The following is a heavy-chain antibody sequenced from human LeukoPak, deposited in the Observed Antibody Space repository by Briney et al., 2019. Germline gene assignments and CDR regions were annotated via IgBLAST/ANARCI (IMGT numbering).Heavy chain of an antibody. Sequence: GGSLRLSCAASGFTFSSYAMHWVRQAPGKGLEWVAVISYDGSNKYYADSVKGRFTISRDNSKNTLYLQMNSLRAEDTAVYYCARVVVPAAMRGWFDPWGQGTLVTVSS. D-gene: IGHD2-2*01. CDR2: ISYDGSNK. J-gene: IGHJ5*02. CDR1: GFTFSSYA. CDR3: ARVVVPAAMRGWFDP. V-gene: IGHV3-30-3*01.